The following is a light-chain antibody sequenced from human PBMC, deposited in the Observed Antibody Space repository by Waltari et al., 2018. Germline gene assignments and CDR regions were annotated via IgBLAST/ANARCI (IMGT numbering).Light chain of an antibody. J-gene: IGKJ2*03. CDR1: EGISSW. V-gene: IGKV1D-16*01. Sequence: DIQMTQSPSSLSASVGDKVTISCHASEGISSWLAWYQQRPGKAPKPLIFAGSSLQSGVPSRFSGSGSGTDYTLTITALQLEDVGIYYCQQYDDLPYSFGQGTTVEIK. CDR3: QQYDDLPYS. CDR2: AGS.